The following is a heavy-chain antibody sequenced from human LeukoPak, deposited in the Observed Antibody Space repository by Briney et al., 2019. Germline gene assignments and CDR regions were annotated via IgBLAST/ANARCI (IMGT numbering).Heavy chain of an antibody. CDR1: GGSISSSSYY. Sequence: SETLSLTCTVSGGSISSSSYYWGWIRQPPGKGLEWLGSFYYSGSTYYKPSLKSRVTISVDTSKNQFSLKLSSVTAADTAVYYCARQRITMIVVVRRGMSWFDPWGQGTLVTVSS. CDR3: ARQRITMIVVVRRGMSWFDP. CDR2: FYYSGST. J-gene: IGHJ5*02. V-gene: IGHV4-39*01. D-gene: IGHD3-22*01.